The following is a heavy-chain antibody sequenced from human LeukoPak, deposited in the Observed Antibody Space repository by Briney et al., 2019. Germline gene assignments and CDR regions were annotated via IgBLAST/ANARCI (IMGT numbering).Heavy chain of an antibody. D-gene: IGHD3-10*01. CDR1: GFTFSSYS. CDR2: ISSSSSYI. CDR3: ARDGVLLWFGDPREGGYYFDY. J-gene: IGHJ4*02. V-gene: IGHV3-21*01. Sequence: GGSLRLSCAASGFTFSSYSMNWVRQAPGKGLEWVSSISSSSSYIYYADSVKGRFTISRDNAKNSLYLQMNSLRAEDTAVYYCARDGVLLWFGDPREGGYYFDYWGQGTLVTVSS.